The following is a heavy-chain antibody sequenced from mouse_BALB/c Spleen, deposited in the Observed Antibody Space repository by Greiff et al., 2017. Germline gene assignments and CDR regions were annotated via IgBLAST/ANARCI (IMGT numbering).Heavy chain of an antibody. CDR2: IRNKANGYTT. D-gene: IGHD2-3*01. V-gene: IGHV7-3*02. CDR1: GFTFTDYY. CDR3: ARVGGYWDYFDY. Sequence: EVNVVESGGGLVQPGGSLRLSCATSGFTFTDYYMSWVRQPPGKALEWLGFIRNKANGYTTEYSASVKGRFTISRDNSQSILYLQMNTLRAEDSATYYCARVGGYWDYFDYWGQGTTLTVSS. J-gene: IGHJ2*01.